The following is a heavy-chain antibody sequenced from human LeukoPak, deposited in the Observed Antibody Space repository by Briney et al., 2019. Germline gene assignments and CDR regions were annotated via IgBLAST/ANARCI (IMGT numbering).Heavy chain of an antibody. Sequence: GGSLRLSCAASGFTFSSYAMSWVRQAPGKGLEWVSVISGSAGSTYYADSVKGRFTISRDNSKNTLYLQMNSLRAEDTAVYYCAKRDYYDSSGYIRYWGQGTLVTVSS. J-gene: IGHJ4*02. CDR1: GFTFSSYA. V-gene: IGHV3-23*01. CDR2: ISGSAGST. CDR3: AKRDYYDSSGYIRY. D-gene: IGHD3-22*01.